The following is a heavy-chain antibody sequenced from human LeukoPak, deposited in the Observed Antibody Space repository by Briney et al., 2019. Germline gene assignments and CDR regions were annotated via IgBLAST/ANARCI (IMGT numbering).Heavy chain of an antibody. CDR1: GGSISSSSYY. CDR3: ARHEGYYDY. J-gene: IGHJ4*02. CDR2: IYYSGST. Sequence: SETLSLTCTVAGGSISSSSYYWGWLRQPPGKGLEWIGSIYYSGSTYYNPSLKSRVTISVDTSKNQFSLKLSSVTAADTAVYYCARHEGYYDYWGQGTLVTVSS. V-gene: IGHV4-39*01.